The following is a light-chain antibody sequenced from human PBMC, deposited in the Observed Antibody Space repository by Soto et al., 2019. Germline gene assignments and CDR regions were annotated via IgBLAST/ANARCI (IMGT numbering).Light chain of an antibody. V-gene: IGKV3D-15*01. CDR2: GAS. Sequence: VMTQSPATLSVSPWERATLSCRASESVSGTYVAWYQQKPGQAPRLLIYGASSRATGIPDRFSGSGSGTEFTLTISRLQPDDFATYCCQQYNSYSVNAFGQGTKVDIK. CDR1: ESVSGT. J-gene: IGKJ2*01. CDR3: QQYNSYSVNA.